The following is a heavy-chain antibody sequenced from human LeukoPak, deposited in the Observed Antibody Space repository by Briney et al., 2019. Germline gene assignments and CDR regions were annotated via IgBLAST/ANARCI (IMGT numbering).Heavy chain of an antibody. D-gene: IGHD3-3*01. J-gene: IGHJ5*02. CDR2: ISGSGDNT. V-gene: IGHV3-23*01. CDR3: AKEIRDTSGYYDWLDP. Sequence: GGSLRLSCAASGFTFSTYAMSWVRQAPGRGLEWVSSISGSGDNTYYADSVKGRFTVSRDNSKNTVDLQLNSLRAEDTALYYCAKEIRDTSGYYDWLDPWGQGTLVTVSS. CDR1: GFTFSTYA.